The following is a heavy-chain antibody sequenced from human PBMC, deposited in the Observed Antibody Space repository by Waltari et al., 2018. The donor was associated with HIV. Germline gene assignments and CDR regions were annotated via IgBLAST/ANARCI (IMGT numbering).Heavy chain of an antibody. CDR1: GYSLIAYS. V-gene: IGHV1-2*06. D-gene: IGHD3-16*01. CDR2: INPNSGVT. J-gene: IGHJ2*01. Sequence: QVQLVQSGAEVKMPGASVRVSCKAPGYSLIAYSVHWVRQAPGQGLQWMGRINPNSGVTNYPQKFQGRVSITRDTSISTAYLEVTTLRSDDTAVYYCARGFFQNDLRGLFDLWGRGTLVTVSS. CDR3: ARGFFQNDLRGLFDL.